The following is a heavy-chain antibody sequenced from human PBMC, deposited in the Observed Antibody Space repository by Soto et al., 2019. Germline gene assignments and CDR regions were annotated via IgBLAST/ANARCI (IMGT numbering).Heavy chain of an antibody. CDR3: AAYYYDSSGYYHFDY. D-gene: IGHD3-22*01. CDR1: GFTFTSSA. Sequence: VSCKASGFTFTSSAMQWVRQARGQRLEWIGWIVVGSGNTNYAQKFQERVTITRDMSTSTAYMELSSLRSEDTAVYYCAAYYYDSSGYYHFDYWGQGTLVTVSS. V-gene: IGHV1-58*02. CDR2: IVVGSGNT. J-gene: IGHJ4*02.